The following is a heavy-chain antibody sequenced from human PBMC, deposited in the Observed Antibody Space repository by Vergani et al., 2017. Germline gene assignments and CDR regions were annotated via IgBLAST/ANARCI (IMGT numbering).Heavy chain of an antibody. Sequence: EVQLVESGGGLVQPGGSLRLSCAASGFTVSSNYMSWVRQAPGKGLEWVANIKQDGSEKYYVDSVKGRFTISRDNAKNSLYLQMNSLRAEDTAVYYCARDSALYGSGSYYMMGIFDYWGQGTLVTVSS. D-gene: IGHD3-10*01. V-gene: IGHV3-7*01. CDR2: IKQDGSEK. CDR3: ARDSALYGSGSYYMMGIFDY. CDR1: GFTVSSNY. J-gene: IGHJ4*02.